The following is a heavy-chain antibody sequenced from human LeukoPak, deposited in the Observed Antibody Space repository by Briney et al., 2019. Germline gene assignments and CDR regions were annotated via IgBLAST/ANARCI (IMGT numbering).Heavy chain of an antibody. J-gene: IGHJ2*01. CDR3: ARDSPLTTVTTFPYWYFDL. CDR1: GDIVSSNSAA. D-gene: IGHD4-17*01. Sequence: SQTLSLTCAISGDIVSSNSAAWNWIRQSPSRGLEWLGRTYYRSKWYNDYAVSVKSRITINPDTSKNQFSLQLNSVTPEDTAVYYCARDSPLTTVTTFPYWYFDLWGRGTLVTVSS. V-gene: IGHV6-1*01. CDR2: TYYRSKWYN.